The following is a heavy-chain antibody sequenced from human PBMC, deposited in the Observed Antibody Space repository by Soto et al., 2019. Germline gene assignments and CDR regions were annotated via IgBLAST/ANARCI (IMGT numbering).Heavy chain of an antibody. J-gene: IGHJ4*02. V-gene: IGHV4-34*01. CDR2: INHSGST. CDR3: ARDKITGLFDY. Sequence: QVQLQQWGAGLLKPSETLSLTCAVYGGSFSGYYWTWIRQPPGTGLEWIGEINHSGSTNYNPSLKSRLTKSVDTSKNQFSLKLTSVTGADTAVYYCARDKITGLFDYWGQGNLVTVSS. D-gene: IGHD2-8*02. CDR1: GGSFSGYY.